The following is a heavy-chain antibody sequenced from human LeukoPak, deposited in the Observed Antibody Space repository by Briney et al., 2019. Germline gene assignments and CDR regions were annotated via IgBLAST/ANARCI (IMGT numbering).Heavy chain of an antibody. J-gene: IGHJ4*02. D-gene: IGHD3-22*01. V-gene: IGHV3-53*01. CDR3: ARARYYYDSSGFIHFDY. CDR1: GFTVSSNY. Sequence: GGSLRLSCAASGFTVSSNYMSWVRQAPGKGLEWVSVIYSGGSTYDADSVKGRFTISRDNSKNTLYLQMNSLRAEDTAVYYCARARYYYDSSGFIHFDYWGQGTLVTVSS. CDR2: IYSGGST.